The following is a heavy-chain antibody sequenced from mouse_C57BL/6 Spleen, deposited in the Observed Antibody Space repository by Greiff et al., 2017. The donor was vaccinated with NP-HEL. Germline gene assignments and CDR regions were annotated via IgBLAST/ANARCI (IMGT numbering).Heavy chain of an antibody. Sequence: EVQLQQSGPELVKPGASVKISCKASGYTFTDYYMNWVKQSHGKSLEWIGDINPNNGGTSYNQKFKGKATLTVDKSSSTAYMELRSLTSEDSAVYYCARGITGHFDYWGQGTTLTVSS. V-gene: IGHV1-26*01. CDR1: GYTFTDYY. CDR3: ARGITGHFDY. J-gene: IGHJ2*01. CDR2: INPNNGGT. D-gene: IGHD4-1*01.